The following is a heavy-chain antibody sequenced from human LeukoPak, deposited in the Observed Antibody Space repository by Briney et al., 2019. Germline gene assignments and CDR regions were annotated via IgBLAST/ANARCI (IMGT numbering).Heavy chain of an antibody. CDR2: IVVGSGNT. Sequence: ASVKVSCKASGFTFTSSAVQWARQARGQRLEWIGWIVVGSGNTNYAQKFQERVTITRDMSTSTAYMELSSLRSEDTAVCYCAASSLHTNFDYWGQGTLVTVSS. V-gene: IGHV1-58*01. CDR3: AASSLHTNFDY. D-gene: IGHD1-26*01. CDR1: GFTFTSSA. J-gene: IGHJ4*02.